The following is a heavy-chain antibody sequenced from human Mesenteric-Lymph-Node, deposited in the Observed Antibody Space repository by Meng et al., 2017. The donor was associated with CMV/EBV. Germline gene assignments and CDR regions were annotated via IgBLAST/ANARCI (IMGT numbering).Heavy chain of an antibody. CDR1: GFTFSNYW. CDR2: IKPDGSEK. V-gene: IGHV3-7*01. D-gene: IGHD3-3*01. J-gene: IGHJ6*02. Sequence: GESLKISCAASGFTFSNYWMSWVRQAPGKGLEWVANIKPDGSEKYYVDSVKGRFTISRDNAKNSLYLQMNSLRDEDTAVYYCARDDFWSGYRQYYFAMDVWGQGTAVTVSS. CDR3: ARDDFWSGYRQYYFAMDV.